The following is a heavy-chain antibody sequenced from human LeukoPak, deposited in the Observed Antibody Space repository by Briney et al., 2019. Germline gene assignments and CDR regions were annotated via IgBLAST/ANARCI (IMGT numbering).Heavy chain of an antibody. CDR3: ARGGGNSSIRP. D-gene: IGHD4-23*01. J-gene: IGHJ5*02. Sequence: SETLSLTCTVSGGSISSSSYYWGWIRQPPGKGLEWIGSIYYSGSTYYNPSLKSRVTISVDTSKNQFSLKLSSVTAADTAVYYCARGGGNSSIRPWGQGTLVTVSS. CDR2: IYYSGST. V-gene: IGHV4-39*07. CDR1: GGSISSSSYY.